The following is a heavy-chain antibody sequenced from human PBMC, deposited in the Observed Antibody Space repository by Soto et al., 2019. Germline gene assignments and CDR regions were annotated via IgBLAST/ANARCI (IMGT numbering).Heavy chain of an antibody. CDR3: AKAIGSIFGNYYYGMDV. CDR2: ISGSGGST. Sequence: PGGSLRLSCAASGFTFSSYAMSWVRQAPGKGLEWVSAISGSGGSTYYADSVKGRFTISRDNSKNTLYLQMNSLRAEDTAVYYCAKAIGSIFGNYYYGMDVWGQGTTVTVSS. CDR1: GFTFSSYA. J-gene: IGHJ6*02. V-gene: IGHV3-23*01. D-gene: IGHD3-3*01.